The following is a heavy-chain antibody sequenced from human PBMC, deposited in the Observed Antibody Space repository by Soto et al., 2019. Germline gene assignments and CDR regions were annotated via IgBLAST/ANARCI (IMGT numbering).Heavy chain of an antibody. Sequence: QVQLVESGGGVVQPGRSLRLSCAASGFTFSSYGMHWVRQAPGKGLEWVAVISYDGSNKYYADSVKGRFTISRDNSKNTLYLQMNSLRAEDTAVCYCAKDRQVVVPAALSSGMDVWGQGTTVTVSS. CDR3: AKDRQVVVPAALSSGMDV. CDR1: GFTFSSYG. D-gene: IGHD2-2*01. CDR2: ISYDGSNK. V-gene: IGHV3-30*18. J-gene: IGHJ6*02.